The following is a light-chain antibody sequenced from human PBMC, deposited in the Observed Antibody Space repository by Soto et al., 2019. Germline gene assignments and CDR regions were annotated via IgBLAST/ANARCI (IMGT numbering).Light chain of an antibody. J-gene: IGLJ3*02. V-gene: IGLV2-14*01. Sequence: QSALTQPASVSESPGQSITISCTGTSSDIGIFNYVSWYQQHPGKAPKLIIYEVTNRPSGVSDRFSGSKSGNTASLNISGLQPDDEADYYCSSYTSSSTLGVFGGGTKLTVL. CDR3: SSYTSSSTLGV. CDR1: SSDIGIFNY. CDR2: EVT.